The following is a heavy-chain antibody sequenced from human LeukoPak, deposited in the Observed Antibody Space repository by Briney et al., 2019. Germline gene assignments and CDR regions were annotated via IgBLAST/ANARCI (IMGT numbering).Heavy chain of an antibody. Sequence: ASETLSLTCAVYGGSFSGYYWSWIRRPPGKGLEWIGEINHSGSTNYNPSLKSRVTISVDTSKNQFSLKLSSVTAADTAVYYCARVMYSSSSSIDSWGQGTLVTVSS. CDR1: GGSFSGYY. CDR3: ARVMYSSSSSIDS. J-gene: IGHJ4*02. CDR2: INHSGST. D-gene: IGHD6-6*01. V-gene: IGHV4-34*01.